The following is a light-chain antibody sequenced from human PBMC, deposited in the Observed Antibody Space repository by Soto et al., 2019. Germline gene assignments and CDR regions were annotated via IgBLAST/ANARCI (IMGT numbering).Light chain of an antibody. V-gene: IGKV3-15*01. CDR1: QNVDYK. CDR2: AAT. CDR3: QHYNNGPPYT. Sequence: EIVLTQSPATLSVAPGERATLSCRASQNVDYKLAWYQQKSGQSPRLLIYAATTRATGIPARFNGSGSGTEFTLTISSLQSDDFAVYYCQHYNNGPPYTFGQGTKLDIK. J-gene: IGKJ2*01.